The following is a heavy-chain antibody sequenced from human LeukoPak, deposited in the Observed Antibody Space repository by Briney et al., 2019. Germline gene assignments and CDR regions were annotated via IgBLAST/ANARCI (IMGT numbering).Heavy chain of an antibody. Sequence: SGPTLLNPTPPLTLTCTFSGFSLSSSGMCVSWIRQPPGKALEWLARIDWDDDKYYNTSLKTRVTISKDTSKKQVVLTMTNMDPVDTATYYCARIRGQVGAAFGNYFDYWGQGTLVTVSS. V-gene: IGHV2-70*11. D-gene: IGHD1-26*01. CDR2: IDWDDDK. J-gene: IGHJ4*02. CDR1: GFSLSSSGMC. CDR3: ARIRGQVGAAFGNYFDY.